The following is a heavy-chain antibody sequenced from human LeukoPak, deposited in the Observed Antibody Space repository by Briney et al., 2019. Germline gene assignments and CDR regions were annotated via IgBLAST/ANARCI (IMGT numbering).Heavy chain of an antibody. V-gene: IGHV1-2*02. Sequence: ASVKVSCKASGYSFTNYAMNWVRQAPGQGLEWMGWINPNSGGTNSAQKFQGRVTMTRDTSIITAYMELSRLRSDDTAVYYCAREIEKSIAVAGTEYFQHWGQGTLVTVSS. CDR2: INPNSGGT. D-gene: IGHD6-19*01. J-gene: IGHJ1*01. CDR1: GYSFTNYA. CDR3: AREIEKSIAVAGTEYFQH.